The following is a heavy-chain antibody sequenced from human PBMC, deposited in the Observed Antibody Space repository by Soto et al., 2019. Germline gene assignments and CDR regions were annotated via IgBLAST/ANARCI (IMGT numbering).Heavy chain of an antibody. CDR1: GDSVSSNSAA. V-gene: IGHV6-1*01. J-gene: IGHJ6*02. CDR3: ARERDTAMVNFMDV. CDR2: TYYRSKWDN. D-gene: IGHD5-18*01. Sequence: PSQTLSLTCAISGDSVSSNSAAWNWISQSPSRGLEWLGKTYYRSKWDNDYAESVISRITISPDTSKNLFSLQLSSVTPEDTAVYFCARERDTAMVNFMDVWGQGTTVTVSS.